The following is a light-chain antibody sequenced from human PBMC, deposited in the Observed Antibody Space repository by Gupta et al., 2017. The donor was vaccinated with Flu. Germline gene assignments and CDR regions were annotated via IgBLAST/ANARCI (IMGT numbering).Light chain of an antibody. J-gene: IGLJ2*01. CDR3: QSADSSGTYVV. Sequence: SYELTQPPPVSVSPGQPARITCSGDALPKQYAYWYQQKPGQPPVLVIYKDSERPSGIPERFSGSSSGTTVTLTISGVQAEDEADYYCQSADSSGTYVVFGGGTKLTVL. V-gene: IGLV3-25*02. CDR1: ALPKQY. CDR2: KDS.